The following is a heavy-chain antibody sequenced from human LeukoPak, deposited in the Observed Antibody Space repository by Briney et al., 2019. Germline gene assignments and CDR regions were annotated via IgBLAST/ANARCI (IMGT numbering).Heavy chain of an antibody. CDR2: MNPNSGNT. Sequence: RASVKVSCKASGYTFTSYDINWVRQATGQGLEWMGWMNPNSGNTGYAQKFQGRVTMTRNTSISTAYMELSSLRSEDTAVYYCARSITMVRGRKTKNYYYYMDVWGKGTTVTISS. D-gene: IGHD3-10*01. V-gene: IGHV1-8*01. CDR1: GYTFTSYD. J-gene: IGHJ6*03. CDR3: ARSITMVRGRKTKNYYYYMDV.